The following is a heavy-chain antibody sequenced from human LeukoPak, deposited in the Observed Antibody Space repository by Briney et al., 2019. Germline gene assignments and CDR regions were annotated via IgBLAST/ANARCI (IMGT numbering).Heavy chain of an antibody. J-gene: IGHJ4*02. CDR3: ARDEGIAARRRFDY. CDR1: GGSISSSSYY. Sequence: SETLSLTCTVSGGSISSSSYYWGWIRQPPGKGLEWIGSIYYSGSTYYNPSLKSRVTISVDTSKNQFSLQLSSVTAADTAVYYCARDEGIAARRRFDYWGQGTLVTVSS. V-gene: IGHV4-39*07. CDR2: IYYSGST. D-gene: IGHD6-6*01.